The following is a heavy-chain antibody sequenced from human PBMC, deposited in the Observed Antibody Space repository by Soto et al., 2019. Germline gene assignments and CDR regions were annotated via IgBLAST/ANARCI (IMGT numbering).Heavy chain of an antibody. V-gene: IGHV1-18*01. J-gene: IGHJ3*01. D-gene: IGHD2-21*01. Sequence: ASVKVSCKASGHTFNNYGFSWVRQAPGQGLEWMGWISGHNGNTNYAQTVQGRVTMTTDTSTSTVYMDLSSLKLEDTAVYYCARLRFCGGDSCYPLDVWGQGSKVTVSS. CDR1: GHTFNNYG. CDR2: ISGHNGNT. CDR3: ARLRFCGGDSCYPLDV.